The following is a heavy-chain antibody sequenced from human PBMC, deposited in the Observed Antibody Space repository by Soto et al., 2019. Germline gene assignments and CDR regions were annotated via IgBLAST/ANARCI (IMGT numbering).Heavy chain of an antibody. CDR3: ARVRVGQWPTTGYPDVYFDY. V-gene: IGHV3-53*04. Sequence: EVQLVESGGGLVQPGGSLRLSCAASGFTVSSNYMSWVRQAPGKGLEWVSVIYSGGSTYYADSVKGRFTISRHNSKNTLYLQMNSLRAEDTAVYYCARVRVGQWPTTGYPDVYFDYWGQGTLVTVSS. J-gene: IGHJ4*02. CDR1: GFTVSSNY. D-gene: IGHD6-19*01. CDR2: IYSGGST.